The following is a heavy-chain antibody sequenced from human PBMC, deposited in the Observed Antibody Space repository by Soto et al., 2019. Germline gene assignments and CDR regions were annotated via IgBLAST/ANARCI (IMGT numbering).Heavy chain of an antibody. V-gene: IGHV3-21*01. CDR1: GFTFSSYS. CDR3: ARDKVAGTYYFDY. D-gene: IGHD6-19*01. J-gene: IGHJ4*02. CDR2: ISSSSSYI. Sequence: EVPLVESGGGLVKPGGSLRLSCAASGFTFSSYSMNWVRQAPGKGLEWVSSISSSSSYIYYADSVKGRFTISRDNAKTALYLQMNSLRAEDTAVYYCARDKVAGTYYFDYWGQGTLVTVSS.